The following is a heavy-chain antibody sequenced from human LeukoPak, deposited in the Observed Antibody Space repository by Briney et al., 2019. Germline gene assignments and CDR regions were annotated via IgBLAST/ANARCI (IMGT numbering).Heavy chain of an antibody. V-gene: IGHV3-21*01. CDR1: AFTFSTHR. J-gene: IGHJ6*02. Sequence: PGGSLRLSCAASAFTFSTHRMHWVRQAPGKGLEWVSSISGTSTYIHYADSVRGRFTISRDNAKNSLYLQMNSLRAEDTAVYYCARDRGFIGVFYNGIDVWGQGTTVTVSS. CDR2: ISGTSTYI. CDR3: ARDRGFIGVFYNGIDV. D-gene: IGHD3-10*01.